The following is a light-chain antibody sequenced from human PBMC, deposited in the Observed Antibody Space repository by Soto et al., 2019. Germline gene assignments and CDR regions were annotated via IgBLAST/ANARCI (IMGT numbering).Light chain of an antibody. CDR2: AAS. J-gene: IGKJ3*01. CDR3: QQNYINPRT. Sequence: DIQMTQSPSSLSASVGDSVTITCRASESISFYLNWYQQKPGQAPKVLIYAASTLHRGVPSRFSGVGSGTDFTLTISSLQPEDSETYYCQQNYINPRTFGPGTKVDIK. CDR1: ESISFY. V-gene: IGKV1-39*01.